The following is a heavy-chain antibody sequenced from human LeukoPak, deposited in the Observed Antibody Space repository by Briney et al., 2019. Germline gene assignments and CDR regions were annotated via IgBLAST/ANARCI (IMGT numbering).Heavy chain of an antibody. CDR2: VYVNGHT. V-gene: IGHV4-39*01. Sequence: SETLSLTCTVSRGSISSSSDCWRAWLRQPPGKGLEWIGSVYVNGHTYSNPFLDSRLSISVDTSNDQFSLRLASVTAADTAVYYCVRQRASGAWAFDFWGQGTLATVSS. CDR1: RGSISSSSDC. CDR3: VRQRASGAWAFDF. J-gene: IGHJ4*02. D-gene: IGHD2-21*01.